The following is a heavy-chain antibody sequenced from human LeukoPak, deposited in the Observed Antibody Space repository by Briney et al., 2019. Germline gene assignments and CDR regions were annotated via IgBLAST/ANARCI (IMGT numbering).Heavy chain of an antibody. CDR3: ARGFRGVRGEIDY. V-gene: IGHV4-59*01. D-gene: IGHD3-10*01. J-gene: IGHJ4*02. Sequence: SETLSLTCTVSGASISSYYWTWIRQPPGKGLEWIGYIYYSGSSGSTFYNPSLRSRVTTSVDTSKNQFSLRLSSVTAVDTAVYYCARGFRGVRGEIDYWGQGTLVTVSS. CDR1: GASISSYY. CDR2: IYYSGSSGST.